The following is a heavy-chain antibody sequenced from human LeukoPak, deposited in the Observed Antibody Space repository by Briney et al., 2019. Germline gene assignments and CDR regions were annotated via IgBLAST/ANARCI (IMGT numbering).Heavy chain of an antibody. J-gene: IGHJ6*03. CDR1: GFTFSSYW. CDR3: ARAGIDSSSSSSLTYYYYYMDV. V-gene: IGHV3-74*01. CDR2: INSDGSST. D-gene: IGHD6-6*01. Sequence: GGSLRLSCAASGFTFSSYWMHWVRQAPGKGLVWVSRINSDGSSTSYADSVKGRFTISRDNAKNTLYLQMNSLRAEDTAVYYCARAGIDSSSSSSLTYYYYYMDVWGKGTTVTVSS.